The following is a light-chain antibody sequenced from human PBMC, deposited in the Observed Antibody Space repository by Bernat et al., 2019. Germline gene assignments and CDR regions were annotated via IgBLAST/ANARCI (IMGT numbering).Light chain of an antibody. CDR3: GTWDSSLSVPYV. CDR2: ESN. V-gene: IGLV1-51*02. Sequence: QSVLTQPPSVSAAPGQKVTISCSGSSSNIGNNYVSWYQQLPGTAPKLLIYESNKRPSGIPDRFSGSKSGTSATLGITGLQTGDEADYYCGTWDSSLSVPYVFGTGTKVTVL. CDR1: SSNIGNNY. J-gene: IGLJ1*01.